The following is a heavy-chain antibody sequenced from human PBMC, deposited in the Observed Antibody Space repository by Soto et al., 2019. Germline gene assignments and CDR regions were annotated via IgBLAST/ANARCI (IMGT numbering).Heavy chain of an antibody. J-gene: IGHJ4*02. V-gene: IGHV1-46*01. Sequence: QVQLVQSGAEVKKPGASVKVSCKASGYTFTNSYIHWVRQAPGQGLEWMALLNPNGGSTNYAQNFQGRVTVTRDTSTSTVYMELTSLTSEDTAVYYCARNLAAGDYWGPGTLVTVSS. CDR2: LNPNGGST. CDR3: ARNLAAGDY. CDR1: GYTFTNSY. D-gene: IGHD6-13*01.